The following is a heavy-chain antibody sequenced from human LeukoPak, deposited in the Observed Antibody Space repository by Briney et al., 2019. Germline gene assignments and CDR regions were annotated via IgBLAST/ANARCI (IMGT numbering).Heavy chain of an antibody. Sequence: SETLSLTCTVSGGSISSHYWSWIRQPPGKGLEWIGYIYYSGSTNYNPSLKSRVTMSVDTSKNQFSLKLSSVTAADTAVYYCARDLVLGYCTNGVCSSYDYWGQGTLVTVSS. D-gene: IGHD2-8*01. CDR1: GGSISSHY. J-gene: IGHJ4*02. CDR3: ARDLVLGYCTNGVCSSYDY. CDR2: IYYSGST. V-gene: IGHV4-59*11.